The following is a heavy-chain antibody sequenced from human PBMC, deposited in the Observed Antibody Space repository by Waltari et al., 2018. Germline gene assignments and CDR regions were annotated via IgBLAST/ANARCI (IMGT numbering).Heavy chain of an antibody. CDR1: GFTFSSYA. V-gene: IGHV3-23*01. CDR3: AKGLRGYSYGTPFDY. D-gene: IGHD5-18*01. J-gene: IGHJ4*02. CDR2: ISGSGGST. Sequence: EVQLLESGGGLVQPGGSLRLSCAASGFTFSSYAMSWVRQAPGKGLEWVSGISGSGGSTYYADSVKGRFTISRDNSKNTLYLQMNSLRAEDTAVYYCAKGLRGYSYGTPFDYWGQGTLVTVSS.